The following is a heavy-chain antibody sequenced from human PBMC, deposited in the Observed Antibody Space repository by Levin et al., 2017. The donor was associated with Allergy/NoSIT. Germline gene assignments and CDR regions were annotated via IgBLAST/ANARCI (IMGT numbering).Heavy chain of an antibody. J-gene: IGHJ4*02. V-gene: IGHV3-23*01. Sequence: GESLKISCEVSGLIFSDYAMSWVRQAPGKGLDWVSTISDSGDSTYYADSVKGRFTISRDNSKNRLYLQMNSQRAEDTALYYCESRQYWGQGTLVTVSS. CDR2: ISDSGDST. CDR1: GLIFSDYA. CDR3: ESRQY.